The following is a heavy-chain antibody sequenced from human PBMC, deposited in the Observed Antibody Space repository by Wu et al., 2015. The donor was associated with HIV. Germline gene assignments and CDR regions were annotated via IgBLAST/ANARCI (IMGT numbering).Heavy chain of an antibody. CDR3: VRERYEFHY. Sequence: QVQLVQSGAEVKKPGASVKVSCKASGYTFTSYDINWVRQATGQGLEFMGWMNPNTGNTGYAQKFQDRFTMTSNTATSTAYMELSSLRSEDTAVYYCVRERYEFHYWGQGTTGRPSPQ. CDR2: MNPNTGNT. V-gene: IGHV1-8*01. CDR1: GYTFTSYD. D-gene: IGHD3-16*01. J-gene: IGHJ4*02.